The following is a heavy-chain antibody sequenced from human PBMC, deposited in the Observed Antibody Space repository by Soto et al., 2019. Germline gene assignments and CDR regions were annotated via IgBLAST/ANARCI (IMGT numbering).Heavy chain of an antibody. Sequence: QVQLVQSGAEVKKPGSSVKVSCKASGGTFSNYPISWVRQAPGQGLEWMGGIIPIFGTVNYAQKFQGRVTMTGDDSAGAAYMELSSMGSEDTAVYYCARGNHRWLQLWYFDLWGRGTLVTVSS. D-gene: IGHD5-12*01. V-gene: IGHV1-69*12. CDR3: ARGNHRWLQLWYFDL. J-gene: IGHJ2*01. CDR2: IIPIFGTV. CDR1: GGTFSNYP.